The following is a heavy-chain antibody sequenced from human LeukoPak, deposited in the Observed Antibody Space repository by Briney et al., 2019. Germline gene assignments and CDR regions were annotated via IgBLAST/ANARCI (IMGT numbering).Heavy chain of an antibody. Sequence: GGSLRLSCAASGFTFSSYWMSWVRQAPGKGLEWVANIKQDGSEKYYVDSVKGRFTISRDNAKNSLYLQMNSLRAEDTAVYYCARVGWASSGWYGGDDYWGQGTLVTVSS. V-gene: IGHV3-7*01. D-gene: IGHD6-19*01. CDR3: ARVGWASSGWYGGDDY. CDR2: IKQDGSEK. J-gene: IGHJ4*02. CDR1: GFTFSSYW.